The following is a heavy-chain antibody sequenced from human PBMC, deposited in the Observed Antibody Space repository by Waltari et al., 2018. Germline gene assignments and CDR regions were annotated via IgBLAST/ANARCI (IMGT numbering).Heavy chain of an antibody. J-gene: IGHJ6*02. D-gene: IGHD2-2*01. CDR3: AREDIVVVPTSQDYYGMDV. V-gene: IGHV6-1*01. Sequence: QVQLQQSGPGLVKPSQTLSLTCAISGDSVSSNSAAWNWIRQSPSRGLEWLGRTYYRSKWYNDYAVSVKSRITINPDTSKNQFSLQLNSVTPEDTAVYYCAREDIVVVPTSQDYYGMDVWGQGTTVTVSS. CDR1: GDSVSSNSAA. CDR2: TYYRSKWYN.